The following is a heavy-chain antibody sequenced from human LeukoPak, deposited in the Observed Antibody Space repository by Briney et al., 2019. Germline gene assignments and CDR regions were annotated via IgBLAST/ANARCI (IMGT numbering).Heavy chain of an antibody. D-gene: IGHD3-10*01. CDR1: GFTISNYW. CDR2: IHPDGSIT. Sequence: GGSLRLSCVGSGFTISNYWMHWVRQAPGTGLVWVSRIHPDGSITAYADSVKGRFTISRDNAKNSLYLQMNSLRAEDTALYYCAKRAHGDYFDYWGQGTLVTVSS. CDR3: AKRAHGDYFDY. J-gene: IGHJ4*02. V-gene: IGHV3-74*03.